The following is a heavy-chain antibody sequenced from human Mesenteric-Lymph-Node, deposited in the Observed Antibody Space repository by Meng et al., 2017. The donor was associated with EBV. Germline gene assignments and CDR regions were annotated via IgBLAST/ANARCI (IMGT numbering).Heavy chain of an antibody. Sequence: QVQLKESGPGLVKPSQTLSLTCAVSGGYISSGGYYWTWIRQPPGKGLEWIGYMYSSGSTYYNPSLESRFAMSLDTYKNQFSLRLTSVTAADTALYYCARGAYEGSGSKFADWGQGTLVTVSS. CDR2: MYSSGST. J-gene: IGHJ4*02. D-gene: IGHD3-10*01. V-gene: IGHV4-30-4*01. CDR3: ARGAYEGSGSKFAD. CDR1: GGYISSGGYY.